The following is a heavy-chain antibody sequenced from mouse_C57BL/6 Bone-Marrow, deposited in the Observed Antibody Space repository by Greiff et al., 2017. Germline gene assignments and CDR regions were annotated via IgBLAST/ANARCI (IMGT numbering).Heavy chain of an antibody. CDR1: GFTFSSYA. CDR3: TRVPIYYDYGYFDV. J-gene: IGHJ1*03. D-gene: IGHD2-4*01. CDR2: ISSGGDYI. V-gene: IGHV5-9-1*02. Sequence: EVQGVESGEGLVKPGGSLKLSCAASGFTFSSYAMSWVRQTPEKRLEWVAYISSGGDYIYYADTVKGRFTISRDNARNTLYLQMSSLKSEDTAMYYCTRVPIYYDYGYFDVWGTGTTATVSS.